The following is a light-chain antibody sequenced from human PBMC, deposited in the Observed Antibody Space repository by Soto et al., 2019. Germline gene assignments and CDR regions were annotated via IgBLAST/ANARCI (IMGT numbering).Light chain of an antibody. V-gene: IGLV2-14*01. Sequence: QSALTQPASVSGSPGQSITISCTGTSSDIGRYNFVSWYQQHPDKAPKLMFYEVTNRPPGVSDRFSGSKSGKTASLTISGLQAEDEADYYCSSYTSSSTWVFGGGTKLTVL. CDR1: SSDIGRYNF. J-gene: IGLJ3*02. CDR3: SSYTSSSTWV. CDR2: EVT.